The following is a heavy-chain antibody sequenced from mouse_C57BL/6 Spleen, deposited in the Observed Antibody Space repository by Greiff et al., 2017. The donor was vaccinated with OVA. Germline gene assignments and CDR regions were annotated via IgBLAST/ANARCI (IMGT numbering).Heavy chain of an antibody. V-gene: IGHV14-4*01. D-gene: IGHD2-12*01. CDR1: GFNIKDDY. J-gene: IGHJ4*01. CDR2: IDPENGDT. CDR3: TTGGRRGDY. Sequence: EVKLQESGAELVRPGASVKLSCTASGFNIKDDYMHWVKQRPEQGLEWIGWIDPENGDTEYASKFQGKATITADTSSNTAYLQLSSLTSEDTAVYYCTTGGRRGDYWGQGTSVTVSS.